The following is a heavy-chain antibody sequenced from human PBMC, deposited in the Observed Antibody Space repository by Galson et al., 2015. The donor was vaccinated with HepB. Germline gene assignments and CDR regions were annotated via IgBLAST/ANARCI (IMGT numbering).Heavy chain of an antibody. CDR3: ARASARIAAAGTPVGWFDP. V-gene: IGHV6-1*01. J-gene: IGHJ5*02. D-gene: IGHD6-13*01. CDR1: GDSVSSNSAA. Sequence: CAISGDSVSSNSAAWNWIRQSPSRGLEWLGRTYCRSKWYNDYAVSVKSRITINPDTSKNQFSLQLNSVTPEDTAVYYCARASARIAAAGTPVGWFDPWGQGTLVTVSS. CDR2: TYCRSKWYN.